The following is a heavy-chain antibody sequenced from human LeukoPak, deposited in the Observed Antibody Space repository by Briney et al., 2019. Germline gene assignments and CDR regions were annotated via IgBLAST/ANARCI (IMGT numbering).Heavy chain of an antibody. V-gene: IGHV1-46*01. CDR3: ARANMVRGVGSFFDRNWFDP. CDR2: INPSGGST. D-gene: IGHD3-10*01. Sequence: GASVKVSCKASGYTFTRYYMHWVRQAPGQGLEWMGIINPSGGSTNYAQKFQGRVTMTRDTATNTVYMELSGLRSEDTAVYYCARANMVRGVGSFFDRNWFDPWGQGTLVTVSS. J-gene: IGHJ5*02. CDR1: GYTFTRYY.